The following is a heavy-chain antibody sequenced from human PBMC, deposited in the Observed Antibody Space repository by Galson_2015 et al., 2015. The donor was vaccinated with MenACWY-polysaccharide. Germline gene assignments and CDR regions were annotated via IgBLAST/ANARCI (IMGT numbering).Heavy chain of an antibody. Sequence: SLRLSCAASESRFSNSGMHWVRQAPGKGLEWVAVIQYDGGNKVYADSVKGRFTISRDNSKNSVFLEMNTLGVEDTAVYYCAREGSRIVFHAFDIWGQGTMVTVAS. CDR1: ESRFSNSG. D-gene: IGHD2-2*01. CDR2: IQYDGGNK. V-gene: IGHV3-33*01. J-gene: IGHJ3*02. CDR3: AREGSRIVFHAFDI.